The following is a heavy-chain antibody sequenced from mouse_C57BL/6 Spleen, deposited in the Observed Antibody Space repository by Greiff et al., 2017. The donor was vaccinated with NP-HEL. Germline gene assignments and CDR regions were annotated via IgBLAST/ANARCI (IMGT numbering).Heavy chain of an antibody. CDR2: ISSGSSTI. Sequence: EVKVVESGGGLVKPGGSLKLSCAASGFTFSDYGMHWVRQAPEKGLEWVAYISSGSSTIYYADTVKGRFTISRDNAKNTLFLQMTSLRSEDTAMYYCARGDYGSSYYYAMDYWGQGTSVTVSS. D-gene: IGHD1-1*01. CDR3: ARGDYGSSYYYAMDY. CDR1: GFTFSDYG. V-gene: IGHV5-17*01. J-gene: IGHJ4*01.